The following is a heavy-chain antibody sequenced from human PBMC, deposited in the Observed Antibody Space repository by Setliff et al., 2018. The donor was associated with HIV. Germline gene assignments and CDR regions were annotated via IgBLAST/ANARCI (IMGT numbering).Heavy chain of an antibody. D-gene: IGHD6-19*01. CDR1: RDSIRNGAYY. CDR2: IYYSGSA. CDR3: ARGGTVSADFDS. Sequence: PSETLSLTCTVSRDSIRNGAYYWGWICQPPGKGLEWIGSIYYSGSAYYNPSFKSRVTLSVDTSENQFSLRLSSVTAADTAVYFCARGGTVSADFDSWGQGTLVTVSS. V-gene: IGHV4-39*07. J-gene: IGHJ4*02.